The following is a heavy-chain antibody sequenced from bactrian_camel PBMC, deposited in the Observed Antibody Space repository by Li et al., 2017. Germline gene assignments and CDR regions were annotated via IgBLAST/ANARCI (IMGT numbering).Heavy chain of an antibody. CDR2: IDNDEST. Sequence: DVQLVESGGGSVLAGGSLRLSCAVSRADFRNHCMAWVRQAPGKEREIVATIDNDESTAYAESVEGRFFISRDNAKNTLYLQLDSLKTDDTATYYCTRAYGMVPESQGTQVTVS. J-gene: IGHJ4*01. CDR1: RADFRNHC. D-gene: IGHD5*01. V-gene: IGHV3S67*01.